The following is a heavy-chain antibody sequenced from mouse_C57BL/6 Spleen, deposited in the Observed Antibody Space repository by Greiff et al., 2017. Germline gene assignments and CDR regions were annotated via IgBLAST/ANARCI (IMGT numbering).Heavy chain of an antibody. D-gene: IGHD2-5*01. CDR3: ARDRSNSNWYFDV. Sequence: EVMLVESGGGLVKPGGSLKLSCAASGFTFSSYAMSWVRQTPEKRLEWVATISDGGSYTYYPDNVKGRFTISRDNAKNNLYLQMSHLKSEDTAMYYCARDRSNSNWYFDVWGTGTTVTVSS. CDR1: GFTFSSYA. V-gene: IGHV5-4*01. J-gene: IGHJ1*03. CDR2: ISDGGSYT.